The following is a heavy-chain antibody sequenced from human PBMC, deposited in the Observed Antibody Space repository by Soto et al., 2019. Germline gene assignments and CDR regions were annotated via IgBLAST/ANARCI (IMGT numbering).Heavy chain of an antibody. Sequence: PSETLSLTCAVYGGSFSGYYCSWIRQPPGKGLEWIGYINHSGTTNYNPSLKSRVTISVDTSKNQFSLKLNSVTAADTAVYYCARDRLRRYGMDVWGQGTTVTVSS. CDR3: ARDRLRRYGMDV. J-gene: IGHJ6*02. D-gene: IGHD4-17*01. V-gene: IGHV4-59*01. CDR2: INHSGTT. CDR1: GGSFSGYY.